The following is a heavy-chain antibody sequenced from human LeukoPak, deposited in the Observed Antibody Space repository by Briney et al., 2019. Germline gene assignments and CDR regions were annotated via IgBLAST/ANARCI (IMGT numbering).Heavy chain of an antibody. V-gene: IGHV3-23*01. CDR2: VRPSGDTT. D-gene: IGHD3-10*01. Sequence: PGGSLRLSCAASGFPFSTYAMSWVRQAPGKGLEWVSSVRPSGDTTYYADSVKGRFTISRDNPENTLYLQMNSLRVEDTAVYYCARGSDTLAWGQGILVTVSS. CDR1: GFPFSTYA. CDR3: ARGSDTLA. J-gene: IGHJ5*02.